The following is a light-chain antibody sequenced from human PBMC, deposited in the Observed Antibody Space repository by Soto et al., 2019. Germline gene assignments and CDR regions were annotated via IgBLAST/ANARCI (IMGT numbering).Light chain of an antibody. CDR2: GAS. V-gene: IGKV3-11*01. Sequence: EIVLTHSPATLSLSPGERATLSCRASQSVSRYLAWYQQKPGQAPRLLIYGASSRATGIPDRFSGSGAGTDFTLTITSLQSEDFGVYFCQQYKDCPLTFGGGTKVDIK. CDR1: QSVSRY. J-gene: IGKJ4*01. CDR3: QQYKDCPLT.